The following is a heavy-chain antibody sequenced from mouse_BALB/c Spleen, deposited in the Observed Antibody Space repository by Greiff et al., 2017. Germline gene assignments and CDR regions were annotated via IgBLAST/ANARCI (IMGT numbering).Heavy chain of an antibody. V-gene: IGHV14-3*02. J-gene: IGHJ4*01. CDR1: GFNIKDTY. Sequence: VQLQQSGAELVKPGASVKLSCTASGFNIKDTYMHWVKQRPEQGLEWIGRIDPANGNTKYDPKFQGKATITADTSSNTAYLQLSSRTSEDTAVYYCARLLREAMDDGGQGTSGTVSS. CDR3: ARLLREAMDD. D-gene: IGHD1-1*01. CDR2: IDPANGNT.